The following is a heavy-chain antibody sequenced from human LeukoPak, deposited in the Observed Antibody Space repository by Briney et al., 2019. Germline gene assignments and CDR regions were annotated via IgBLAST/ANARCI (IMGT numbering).Heavy chain of an antibody. CDR2: IYYSGST. D-gene: IGHD3-22*01. CDR3: ARDSPNRNYYDSSGLFDY. Sequence: PSETLSLTCTVSGGSISSYYWSWIRQPPGKALEWIGYIYYSGSTNYNPSLKSRVTISVDTSKNQFSLKLSSVTAADTAVYYCARDSPNRNYYDSSGLFDYWGQGTLVTVSS. CDR1: GGSISSYY. V-gene: IGHV4-59*01. J-gene: IGHJ4*02.